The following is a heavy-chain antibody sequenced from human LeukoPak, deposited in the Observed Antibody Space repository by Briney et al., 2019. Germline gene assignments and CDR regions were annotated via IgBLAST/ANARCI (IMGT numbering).Heavy chain of an antibody. CDR3: AKDQFGRSSGWYYFDY. V-gene: IGHV3-30*04. J-gene: IGHJ4*02. D-gene: IGHD6-19*01. CDR1: GFTFSSYA. Sequence: GGSLRLSCAASGFTFSSYAMHWVRQAPGKGLEWVAVISYDGSNKYYADSVKGRFTISRDNSKNTLYLQMNSLRAEDTAVYYCAKDQFGRSSGWYYFDYWGQGTLVTVSS. CDR2: ISYDGSNK.